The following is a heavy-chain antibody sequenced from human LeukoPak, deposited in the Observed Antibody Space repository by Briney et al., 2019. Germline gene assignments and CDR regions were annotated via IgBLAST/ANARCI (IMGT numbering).Heavy chain of an antibody. V-gene: IGHV4-34*01. CDR3: ARGRSPVD. Sequence: SETLSLTCAVYSVSFSGYYWSWIRQPPGKGLEWIGDINDSGSTNYNPSVKSRVTISVDTSKNQFSLKLSSVTAADTAVHYCARGRSPVDWGQGTLVTVSS. CDR1: SVSFSGYY. CDR2: INDSGST. D-gene: IGHD2-15*01. J-gene: IGHJ4*02.